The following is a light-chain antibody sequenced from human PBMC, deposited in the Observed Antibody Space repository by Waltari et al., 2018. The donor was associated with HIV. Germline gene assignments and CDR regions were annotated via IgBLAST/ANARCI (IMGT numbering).Light chain of an antibody. Sequence: SYVVSPPPSLSVAPGQTAGIPCAGNNIGSTTMHWYQQKPGQAPVLVIYYDSDRPSGIPERFSDSSSGNTATLTISRVEAGDEADYYCQVWDSSTDHVIFGGGTKLTVL. CDR3: QVWDSSTDHVI. V-gene: IGLV3-21*04. CDR1: NIGSTT. CDR2: YDS. J-gene: IGLJ2*01.